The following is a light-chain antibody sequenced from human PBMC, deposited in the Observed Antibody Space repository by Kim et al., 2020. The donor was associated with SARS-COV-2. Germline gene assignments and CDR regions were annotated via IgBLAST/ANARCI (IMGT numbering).Light chain of an antibody. Sequence: QSALTQPRSVSGSPGQSVTISCTGTSSDVGGYNFVSWYQQHPVKAPKLMIYAVTERPSGVPARFSGSKSGNTASLTISGLLAEDEADYSCCSYAVTVVVFGGGTQLTVL. CDR2: AVT. CDR1: SSDVGGYNF. J-gene: IGLJ2*01. V-gene: IGLV2-11*01. CDR3: CSYAVTVVV.